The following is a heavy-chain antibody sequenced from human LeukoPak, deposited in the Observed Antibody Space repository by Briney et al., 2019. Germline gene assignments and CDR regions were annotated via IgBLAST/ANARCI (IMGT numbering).Heavy chain of an antibody. CDR3: AKDEFGSGWYGGFDD. D-gene: IGHD6-19*01. J-gene: IGHJ4*02. CDR1: GFIFRSYT. Sequence: GGSLRLSCAASGFIFRSYTMTWVRQAPGKGLEWVSAISASGRDTYYADSVKGRFTISRDNYKSTLYLQMNSLRAEDTALCYCAKDEFGSGWYGGFDDWGQGTPVTVSS. CDR2: ISASGRDT. V-gene: IGHV3-23*01.